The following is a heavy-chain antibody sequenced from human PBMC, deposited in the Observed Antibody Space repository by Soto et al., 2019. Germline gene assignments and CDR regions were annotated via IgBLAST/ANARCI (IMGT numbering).Heavy chain of an antibody. J-gene: IGHJ6*02. Sequence: GASVKVSCKASGYTFTSFGISWLRQAPGQGLEWMGWISAYIGNTYYAQKFQGKVTMTTDTSTNTAYMELRSLRSDDTAVYYCARLLASGDYSPQPYGMDVWGQGTTVTVSS. V-gene: IGHV1-18*01. CDR3: ARLLASGDYSPQPYGMDV. CDR2: ISAYIGNT. D-gene: IGHD4-17*01. CDR1: GYTFTSFG.